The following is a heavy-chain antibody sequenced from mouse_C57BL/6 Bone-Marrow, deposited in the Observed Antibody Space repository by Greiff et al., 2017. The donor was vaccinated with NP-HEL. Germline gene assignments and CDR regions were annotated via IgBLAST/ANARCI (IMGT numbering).Heavy chain of an antibody. V-gene: IGHV1-9*01. D-gene: IGHD1-1*01. Sequence: VKVVESGAELMKPGASVKLSCKATGYTFTGYWIEWVKQRPGHGLEWIGEILPGSGSTNYNEKFKGKATFTADTSSNTAYMQLSSLTTEDSAIYYCASPYYYGSSYSYAMDYWGQGTSVTVSS. CDR2: ILPGSGST. CDR3: ASPYYYGSSYSYAMDY. J-gene: IGHJ4*01. CDR1: GYTFTGYW.